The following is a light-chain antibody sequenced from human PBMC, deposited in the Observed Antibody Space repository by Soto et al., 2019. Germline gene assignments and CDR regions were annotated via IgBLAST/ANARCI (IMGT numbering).Light chain of an antibody. Sequence: EIVLTQSPGTLSLSSGERATLSCRASQSVSSSSLAWYQQKPGQTPRLLIYGASSRATGIPDRFSGSGSGTDFTLTISSLEPEDFAVYYCQQYGSSSYTFGQGTKLEIK. J-gene: IGKJ2*01. CDR2: GAS. CDR3: QQYGSSSYT. V-gene: IGKV3-20*01. CDR1: QSVSSSS.